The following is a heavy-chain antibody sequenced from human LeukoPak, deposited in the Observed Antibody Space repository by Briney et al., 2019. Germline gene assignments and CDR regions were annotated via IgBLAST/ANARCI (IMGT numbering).Heavy chain of an antibody. J-gene: IGHJ6*02. CDR3: TRQRFGDLA. CDR2: IKSKSNSYAT. Sequence: GGSLRLSCAASGFSFSGPAMHGVRQTSGKGLEGVARIKSKSNSYATAYAASVKGRFPISRDDSKNTAYLQMSSLKTEDTAVYYCTRQRFGDLAWGQGTTVTVSS. CDR1: GFSFSGPA. V-gene: IGHV3-73*01. D-gene: IGHD3-10*01.